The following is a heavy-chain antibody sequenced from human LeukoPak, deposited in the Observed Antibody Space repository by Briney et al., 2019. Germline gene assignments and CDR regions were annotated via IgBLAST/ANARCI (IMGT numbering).Heavy chain of an antibody. CDR1: GFTFSSYA. J-gene: IGHJ6*02. CDR3: ARRSNGSYNNYGLDV. V-gene: IGHV3-23*01. D-gene: IGHD1-20*01. Sequence: GGSLRLSCAASGFTFSSYAMSWVRQAPGKGLEWVSAISGSGGSTYYADSVKGRFTISRDNSKNTLYLQMNSLRAEDTAVYYCARRSNGSYNNYGLDVWGQGTTVTVSS. CDR2: ISGSGGST.